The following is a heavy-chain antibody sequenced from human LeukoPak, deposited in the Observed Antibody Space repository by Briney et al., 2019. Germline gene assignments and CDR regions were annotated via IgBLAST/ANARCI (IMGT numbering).Heavy chain of an antibody. CDR3: ARDPRDSPPTYYFDY. J-gene: IGHJ4*02. CDR1: GFTFSSYW. Sequence: GGSLRLSCAASGFTFSSYWMHWVRQASGKGLVWVSRINSDGSSTSYADSVKGRFTISRDNSKNTLYLQMNSLRAEDTAVYYCARDPRDSPPTYYFDYWGQGTLVTVSS. CDR2: INSDGSST. V-gene: IGHV3-74*01.